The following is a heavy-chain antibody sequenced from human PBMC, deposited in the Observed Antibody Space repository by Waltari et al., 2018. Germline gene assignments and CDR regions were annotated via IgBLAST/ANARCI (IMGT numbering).Heavy chain of an antibody. CDR2: VDPEDGET. CDR1: GYTFTDYY. D-gene: IGHD6-19*01. J-gene: IGHJ4*02. CDR3: AREAVAGPRSYFDY. V-gene: IGHV1-69-2*01. Sequence: EVQLVQSGAEVKKPGATVKISCKASGYTFTDYYMPWGQQAPGKGLEWMGRVDPEDGETIYAEKFQGRVTITADTSTDTAYMELSSLRSEDTAVYYCAREAVAGPRSYFDYWGQGTLVTVSS.